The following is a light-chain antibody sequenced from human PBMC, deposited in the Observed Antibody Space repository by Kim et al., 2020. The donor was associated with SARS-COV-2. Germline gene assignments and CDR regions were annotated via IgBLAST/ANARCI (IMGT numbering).Light chain of an antibody. Sequence: VSVALGQTARITCGGTNIGRINVPRYQQKPGQAPGLVIYRDRNRPSGIPERISGSIAGNTDTLTISRAQTGDEADYYCQVWDSSYLFATGTKVTVL. CDR2: RDR. CDR1: NIGRIN. CDR3: QVWDSSYL. J-gene: IGLJ1*01. V-gene: IGLV3-9*01.